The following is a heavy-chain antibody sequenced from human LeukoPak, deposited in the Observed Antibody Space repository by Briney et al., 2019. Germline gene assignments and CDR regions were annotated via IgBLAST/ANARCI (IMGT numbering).Heavy chain of an antibody. Sequence: PSETLSLTCAVYGGSFSGFFWGWMRQPPGKGLEWIGEVNPSGRTNYNPSLKSRLTISLDTSKNQFSLRLTSVTAADTAVYYCARVRDYGSGSYFDYWGQETLVPVSS. J-gene: IGHJ4*02. CDR2: VNPSGRT. V-gene: IGHV4-34*01. D-gene: IGHD3-10*01. CDR1: GGSFSGFF. CDR3: ARVRDYGSGSYFDY.